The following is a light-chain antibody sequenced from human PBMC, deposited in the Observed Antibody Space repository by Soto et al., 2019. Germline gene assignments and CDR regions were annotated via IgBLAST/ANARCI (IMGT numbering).Light chain of an antibody. J-gene: IGKJ5*01. CDR3: QQRSNWIT. CDR1: QSVSSN. V-gene: IGKV3D-11*02. CDR2: DAS. Sequence: EIVLTQSPGILSLFPVEIANLSCRASQSVSSNLAWYQQKPGQAPRLLIYDASNRATGIPARFSGSGPGTDFTLTISSLEPEDFAVYYCQQRSNWITFGQGTRLEIK.